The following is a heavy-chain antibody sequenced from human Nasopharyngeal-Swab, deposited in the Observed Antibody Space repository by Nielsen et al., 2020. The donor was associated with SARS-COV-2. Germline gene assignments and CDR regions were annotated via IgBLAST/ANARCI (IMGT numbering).Heavy chain of an antibody. J-gene: IGHJ4*02. CDR2: VSYDGTNT. D-gene: IGHD3-16*01. CDR3: AKDRGGRSLDS. CDR1: GFNFTSHA. Sequence: GESLKISCSASGFNFTSHAIHCVRQPPGKGLEWVAVVSYDGTNTFYADSVKGRFAISRDNSKSTVSLQMNSLRSEGTAVYYCAKDRGGRSLDSWGQGTLVTVSS. V-gene: IGHV3-30-3*02.